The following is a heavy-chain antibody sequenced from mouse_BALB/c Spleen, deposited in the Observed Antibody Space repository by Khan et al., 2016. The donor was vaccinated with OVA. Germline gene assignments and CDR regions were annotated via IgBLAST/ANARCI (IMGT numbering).Heavy chain of an antibody. Sequence: VRLQQSGPELVKPGASVKISCKASGYSFTGYFMNWVMQSHGKSLEWIGRINPHIGETFYNQKFKAKATLTVDESSSTAHMELRSLASEDSAVYYCARIYGSDFDYWGQGTTLTVSS. V-gene: IGHV1-20*02. CDR3: ARIYGSDFDY. J-gene: IGHJ2*01. D-gene: IGHD1-1*01. CDR1: GYSFTGYF. CDR2: INPHIGET.